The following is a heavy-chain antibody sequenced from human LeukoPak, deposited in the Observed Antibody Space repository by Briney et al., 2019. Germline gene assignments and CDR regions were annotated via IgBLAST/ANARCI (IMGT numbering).Heavy chain of an antibody. CDR2: IYYSGST. D-gene: IGHD4-17*01. CDR3: ARDYGDYFDY. Sequence: WLRQXPGKGPEWIGYIYYSGSTNYNPSLKSRVIISVDTSKNQFSLKLSSVAAADTAVYYCARDYGDYFDYWGQGTLVTVSS. V-gene: IGHV4-59*01. J-gene: IGHJ4*02.